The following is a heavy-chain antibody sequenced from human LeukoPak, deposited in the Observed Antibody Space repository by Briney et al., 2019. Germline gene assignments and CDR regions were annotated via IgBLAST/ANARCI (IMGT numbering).Heavy chain of an antibody. D-gene: IGHD6-13*01. CDR1: GFTFSSYG. CDR2: ISYDGGNK. J-gene: IGHJ5*02. Sequence: GGSLRLSCAASGFTFSSYGMHWVRQAPGKGLEWVAVISYDGGNKYYADSVKGRFTISRDNSKNTLYLQMNSLRAEDTAVYYCAKAGRIAAAGNYNWFDPWGQGTLVTVSS. V-gene: IGHV3-30*18. CDR3: AKAGRIAAAGNYNWFDP.